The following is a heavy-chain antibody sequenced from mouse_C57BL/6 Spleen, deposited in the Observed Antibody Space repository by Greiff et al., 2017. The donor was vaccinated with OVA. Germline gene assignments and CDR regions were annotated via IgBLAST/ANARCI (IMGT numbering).Heavy chain of an antibody. D-gene: IGHD1-1*01. V-gene: IGHV1-54*01. J-gene: IGHJ2*01. CDR3: ARSGSGTTGDY. CDR2: INPGSGGT. Sequence: QVQLQQSGAELVRPGTSVKVSCKASGYAFTNYLIEWVKQRPGQGLEWIGVINPGSGGTNSNEKFKGKATLTADKSSSTAYMQLSSLTSEDCAVYFCARSGSGTTGDYWGQGTTLTVSS. CDR1: GYAFTNYL.